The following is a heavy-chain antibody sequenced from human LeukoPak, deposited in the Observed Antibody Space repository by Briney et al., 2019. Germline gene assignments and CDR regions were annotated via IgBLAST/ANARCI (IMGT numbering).Heavy chain of an antibody. CDR1: GYTFTSYA. D-gene: IGHD2-2*02. CDR3: ARGFPVPGAAILDYFDY. Sequence: GASVTVSCKASGYTFTSYAMHWVRQAPGQRLEWMGWINAGNGNTKYSQNFQGRVTITRDTSASTAYMELSSLTSEDTAVYYCARGFPVPGAAILDYFDYWGQGTLVTVSS. V-gene: IGHV1-3*01. CDR2: INAGNGNT. J-gene: IGHJ4*02.